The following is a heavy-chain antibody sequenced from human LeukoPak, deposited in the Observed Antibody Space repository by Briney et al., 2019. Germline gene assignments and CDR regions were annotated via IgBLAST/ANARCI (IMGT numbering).Heavy chain of an antibody. CDR2: ISSSSSTI. CDR3: AREWERLGDAFDI. V-gene: IGHV3-48*04. D-gene: IGHD3-3*01. Sequence: PGGSLRLSCAASGFTFSSYSMNWVRQAPGKGLEWVSYISSSSSTIYYADSVKGRFTISRDNAKNSLYLQMNSLRAEDTAVYYCAREWERLGDAFDIWGQGTMVTVYS. CDR1: GFTFSSYS. J-gene: IGHJ3*02.